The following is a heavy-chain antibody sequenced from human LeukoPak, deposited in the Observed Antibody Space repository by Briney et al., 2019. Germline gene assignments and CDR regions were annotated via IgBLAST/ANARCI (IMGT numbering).Heavy chain of an antibody. J-gene: IGHJ6*02. Sequence: ASVKVSCKASGYTFTSYGISWVRQAPGQGLEWMGWISAYNGNTNYAQKLQGRVTMTTDTSTSTAYMELRSLRSDDTAVYYCARAPVCSSTSCYEGYYYYYGMDVWGQGTTVTVSS. CDR1: GYTFTSYG. D-gene: IGHD2-2*01. CDR3: ARAPVCSSTSCYEGYYYYYGMDV. CDR2: ISAYNGNT. V-gene: IGHV1-18*01.